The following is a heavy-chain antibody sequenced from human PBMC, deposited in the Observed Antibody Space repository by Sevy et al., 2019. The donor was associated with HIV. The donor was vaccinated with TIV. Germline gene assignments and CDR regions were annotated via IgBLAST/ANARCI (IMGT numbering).Heavy chain of an antibody. J-gene: IGHJ4*01. V-gene: IGHV3-7*01. D-gene: IGHD5-18*01. Sequence: GASLKISCAASGFSFSIYWMSWVRQAPGKGLEWVATMKQDGSEEDYVDSVKGRFTISRDNAKNSRFLQMNSLSAEDTAVYYCVREGLGGYSYSLDYWGHGTLVTVSS. CDR3: VREGLGGYSYSLDY. CDR2: MKQDGSEE. CDR1: GFSFSIYW.